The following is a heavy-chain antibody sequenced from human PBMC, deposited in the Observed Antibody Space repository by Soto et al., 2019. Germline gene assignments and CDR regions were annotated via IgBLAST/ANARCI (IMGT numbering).Heavy chain of an antibody. D-gene: IGHD2-2*01. CDR1: GGSFSGYY. CDR2: INHSGST. CDR3: AGSCSSTSCYVTGAKYSSGWYVDY. V-gene: IGHV4-34*01. J-gene: IGHJ4*02. Sequence: PSETLSLTCAVYGGSFSGYYWSWIRQPPGKGLEWIGEINHSGSTNYNPSLKSRVTISVDTSKNQFSLKLSSVTAADTAVYYCAGSCSSTSCYVTGAKYSSGWYVDYWGQGTLVTVSS.